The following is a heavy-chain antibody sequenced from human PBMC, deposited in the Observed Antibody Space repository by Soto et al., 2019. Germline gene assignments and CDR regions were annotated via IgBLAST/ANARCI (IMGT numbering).Heavy chain of an antibody. CDR3: AKGVVDRGVDL. CDR1: GFTFAKYP. V-gene: IGHV3-23*01. D-gene: IGHD3-16*02. CDR2: ITDSGSHT. Sequence: EVQVLESGGGLVQPGESLRLSCAASGFTFAKYPMTWVRQAPGQGLQYVSSITDSGSHTFHADSVKGRFTISRDNSKNTLFLQMNNLRVEDTALYYCAKGVVDRGVDLWGQGTLVTVSS. J-gene: IGHJ4*02.